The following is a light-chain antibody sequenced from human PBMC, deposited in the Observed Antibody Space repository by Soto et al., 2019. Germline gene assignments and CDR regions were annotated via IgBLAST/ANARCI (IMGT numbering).Light chain of an antibody. CDR3: HQYYSYPLT. V-gene: IGKV1-8*01. CDR2: AAS. CDR1: QGISSY. Sequence: AIRMTQSPSSFSASTGDRVTITCRASQGISSYLAWYQQKPGKAPKLLIYAASTLQSGVPSRFSGSGSGTAFTLSSSCLQSEDFATCYCHQYYSYPLTFGQGTKVEIK. J-gene: IGKJ1*01.